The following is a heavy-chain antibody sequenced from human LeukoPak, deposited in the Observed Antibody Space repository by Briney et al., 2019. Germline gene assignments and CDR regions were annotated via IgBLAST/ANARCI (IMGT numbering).Heavy chain of an antibody. V-gene: IGHV4-39*07. Sequence: SETLSLTCTVSGGSISSSNYYWGWIRQPPGKGLEWIGSIYYSGSTNYNPSLKSRVTISVDTSKNQFSLKLSSVTAADTAVYYCARRDGWSLPSFDYWGQGTLVTVSS. CDR2: IYYSGST. CDR1: GGSISSSNYY. D-gene: IGHD2-21*02. CDR3: ARRDGWSLPSFDY. J-gene: IGHJ4*02.